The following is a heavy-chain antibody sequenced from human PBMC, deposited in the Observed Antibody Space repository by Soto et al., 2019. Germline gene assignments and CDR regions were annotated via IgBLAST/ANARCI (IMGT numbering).Heavy chain of an antibody. J-gene: IGHJ4*02. CDR2: IGSSGHST. CDR1: GFTFSSDA. CDR3: AKLLDSTSFY. Sequence: GGSLRLSCTATGFTFSSDAVNWVRQAPGKGLEWVSAIGSSGHSTYYADSVRDRLTISRDNSKNTLYLQMNSLRAEDTAVYYCAKLLDSTSFYWGQGTLVTVSS. D-gene: IGHD6-6*01. V-gene: IGHV3-23*01.